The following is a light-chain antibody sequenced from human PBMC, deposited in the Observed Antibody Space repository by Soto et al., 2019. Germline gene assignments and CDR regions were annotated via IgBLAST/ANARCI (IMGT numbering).Light chain of an antibody. CDR1: SSDVGGYNF. Sequence: QSALTQPPSASGSLGQSVTISCTGTSSDVGGYNFVSWYQHHPGKAPKVILYEVTKRPSGVPDRFSGSKSGNTASLTVSGLQADDEADYYCSSYARGDSVLFGGGTQLTVL. CDR3: SSYARGDSVL. CDR2: EVT. V-gene: IGLV2-8*01. J-gene: IGLJ7*01.